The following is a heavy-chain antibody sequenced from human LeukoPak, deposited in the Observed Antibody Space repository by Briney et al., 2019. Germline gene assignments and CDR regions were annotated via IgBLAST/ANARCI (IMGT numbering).Heavy chain of an antibody. J-gene: IGHJ4*02. CDR1: GYTFTSYY. D-gene: IGHD2-21*02. CDR2: INPSGGST. Sequence: ASVKVSCKASGYTFTSYYMHWVRQAPGQGLEWMGIINPSGGSTSYAQKFQGRVTVTRDTSTSTVYMELSSLRSEDTAVYYCARDKVVVTARYYFDYWGQGTLVTVSS. CDR3: ARDKVVVTARYYFDY. V-gene: IGHV1-46*01.